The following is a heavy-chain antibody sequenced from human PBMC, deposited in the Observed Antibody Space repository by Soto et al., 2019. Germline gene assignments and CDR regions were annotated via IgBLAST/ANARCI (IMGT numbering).Heavy chain of an antibody. CDR2: MFYSGST. CDR3: ERDNGYGHFDS. V-gene: IGHV4-31*03. J-gene: IGHJ5*01. CDR1: GASISSGRSY. D-gene: IGHD5-12*01. Sequence: SETLSLTCTVSGASISSGRSYWSWIRQHPGKGLEWIGYMFYSGSTYYHPSLKSRVNISADTSKNQFSLRLTSVTPADTAVYYCERDNGYGHFDSWGQGTLVPVYS.